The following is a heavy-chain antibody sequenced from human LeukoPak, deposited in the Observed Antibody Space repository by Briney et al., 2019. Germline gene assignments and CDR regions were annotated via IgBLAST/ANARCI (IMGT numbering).Heavy chain of an antibody. J-gene: IGHJ3*02. V-gene: IGHV1-18*01. D-gene: IGHD2-21*02. CDR2: INTYNGNT. CDR1: GYTFTRYG. CDR3: ARRGRIVMVTAIPKDDAFDI. Sequence: ASVKVSCKASGYTFTRYGISWVRQAPGRGLEWMGWINTYNGNTNYAQKFQGRVTMSTDTSTSTAYMELRSLRSDDTAVYYCARRGRIVMVTAIPKDDAFDIWGQGTMVTVSS.